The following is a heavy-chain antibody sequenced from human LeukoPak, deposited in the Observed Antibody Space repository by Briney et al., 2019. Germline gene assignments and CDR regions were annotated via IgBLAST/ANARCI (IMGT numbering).Heavy chain of an antibody. CDR1: GFTFTNYY. J-gene: IGHJ5*02. Sequence: PGGSLRLSCAASGFTFTNYYMSWVRQAPGKGLEWVAFINEDGSKINYVDSVKGRFTISRDTAKNSVYLQMNSLRVEDTAVYYCAKKASWGQGTLVTVSS. CDR3: AKKAS. CDR2: INEDGSKI. V-gene: IGHV3-7*03.